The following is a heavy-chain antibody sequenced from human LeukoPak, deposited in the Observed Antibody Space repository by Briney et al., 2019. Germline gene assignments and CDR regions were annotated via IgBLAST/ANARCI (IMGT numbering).Heavy chain of an antibody. J-gene: IGHJ1*01. D-gene: IGHD3-9*01. CDR2: IKSKADGGTT. Sequence: GGSLRLSCAASGFTFSSYGMHWVRQAPGKGLEWVGRIKSKADGGTTDYAAPVKGRFTISRDDSKNTLFLQMNSLKTEGTAVYYCTTISWLLLALPTWGQGTLVTVFS. CDR1: GFTFSSYG. V-gene: IGHV3-15*01. CDR3: TTISWLLLALPT.